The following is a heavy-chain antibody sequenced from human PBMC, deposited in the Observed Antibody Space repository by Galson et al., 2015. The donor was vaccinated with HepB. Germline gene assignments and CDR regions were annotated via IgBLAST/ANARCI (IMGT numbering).Heavy chain of an antibody. CDR3: AKGGRSYLSDDVFYPGFDD. CDR2: ISYDGGKE. V-gene: IGHV3-30*18. Sequence: SLRLSCAASGFNFSNYGMHWVRQAPGKGLEWVAGISYDGGKEHYADSVKGGFTISRDNSKDTLYLLMNSLRAEDTAVYFCAKGGRSYLSDDVFYPGFDDWGQGTLVTVSS. CDR1: GFNFSNYG. D-gene: IGHD3-10*01. J-gene: IGHJ4*02.